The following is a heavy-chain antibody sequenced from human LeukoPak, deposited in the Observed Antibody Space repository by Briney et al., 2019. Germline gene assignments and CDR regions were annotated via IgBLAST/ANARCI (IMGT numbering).Heavy chain of an antibody. J-gene: IGHJ4*02. D-gene: IGHD4-17*01. Sequence: GSLRLSCAASGFTISTYGMSWVRQPPGKGLEWIGEINHSGRTNYNPSLKSRVTISVDTSKNQFSLNLNSVTAADTAVYYCARAAEPTVIGYWGQGTLVTVSS. CDR2: INHSGRT. CDR1: GFTISTYG. V-gene: IGHV4-34*01. CDR3: ARAAEPTVIGY.